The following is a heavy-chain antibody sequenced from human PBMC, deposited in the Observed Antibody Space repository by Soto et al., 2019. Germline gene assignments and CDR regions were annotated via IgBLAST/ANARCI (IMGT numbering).Heavy chain of an antibody. CDR2: INAGNGNT. V-gene: IGHV1-3*01. CDR1: GYTFTSYA. Sequence: QVQLVQSGAEVKKPGASVKVSCKASGYTFTSYAMHWVRQAPGQRLEWMGWINAGNGNTKYSQKFQGRVTITRDPSASTAYMELSSLRSEDTAVYYCATEYCSSTSCYLNYYYYGMDVWGQGTTVTVSS. J-gene: IGHJ6*02. CDR3: ATEYCSSTSCYLNYYYYGMDV. D-gene: IGHD2-2*01.